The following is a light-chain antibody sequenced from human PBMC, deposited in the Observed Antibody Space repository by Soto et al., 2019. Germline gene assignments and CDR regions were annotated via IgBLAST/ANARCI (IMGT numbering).Light chain of an antibody. CDR1: QSVSSY. CDR3: QQYNDWPPA. J-gene: IGKJ4*01. Sequence: EIVLTQSPGTLSLSPGERATLSCRASQSVSSYLAWYQQKPGQAPRLLIYGASTRATGIPARFRGSGSGTEFTLTIDSLQSEDFAVYYCQQYNDWPPAFGGGTKVDIK. V-gene: IGKV3-15*01. CDR2: GAS.